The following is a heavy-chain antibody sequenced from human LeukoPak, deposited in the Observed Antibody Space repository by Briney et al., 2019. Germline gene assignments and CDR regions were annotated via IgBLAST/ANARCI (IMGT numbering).Heavy chain of an antibody. J-gene: IGHJ4*02. Sequence: GGSLRLSCTASGFTFAEYAMSWGRQAPGKGLEWVGFIRSKIYGGTTEYAASVKGRFTISRDDSKSIAYLQMSSLETEDTAVYYCSRAWVMSAYYSGYWGQGTLVTVSP. CDR1: GFTFAEYA. V-gene: IGHV3-49*04. CDR2: IRSKIYGGTT. CDR3: SRAWVMSAYYSGY. D-gene: IGHD3-3*01.